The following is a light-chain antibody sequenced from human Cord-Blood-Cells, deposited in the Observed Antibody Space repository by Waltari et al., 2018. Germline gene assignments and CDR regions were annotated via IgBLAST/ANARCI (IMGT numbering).Light chain of an antibody. CDR3: MIWHSSAWV. CDR1: SVINVGTYR. V-gene: IGLV5-45*01. Sequence: HAWLTQPAYLPASPGASASPTRTWPSVINVGTYRIYWYQQQPGSTPQYLLRYKSDSDKQQGSGVPSRFSGSKDASANAGILLISGLQSEDEADYYCMIWHSSAWVFGGGTKLTVL. CDR2: YKSDSDK. J-gene: IGLJ3*02.